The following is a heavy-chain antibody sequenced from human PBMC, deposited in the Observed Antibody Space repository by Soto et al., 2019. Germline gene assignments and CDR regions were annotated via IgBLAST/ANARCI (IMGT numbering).Heavy chain of an antibody. CDR1: GFTFSSYG. Sequence: QVQLVESGGGVVQPGRSLRLSCAASGFTFSSYGMHWVRQAPGKGLEWVAVISYDGSNKYYAASVKGRFTISRDNSKNTLYLQMNSLRAEDTAVYYCAKTRGYYDSSGQYYFDYWGQGTLVTVSS. V-gene: IGHV3-30*18. J-gene: IGHJ4*02. CDR2: ISYDGSNK. CDR3: AKTRGYYDSSGQYYFDY. D-gene: IGHD3-22*01.